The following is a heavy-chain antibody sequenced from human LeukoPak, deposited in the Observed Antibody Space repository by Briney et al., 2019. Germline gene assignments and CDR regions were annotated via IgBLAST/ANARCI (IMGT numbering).Heavy chain of an antibody. CDR2: IYSGGNT. D-gene: IGHD3-10*01. Sequence: GGSLRLSCAASGFTLRSYAMSWVRQAPGKGLEWVSSIYSGGNTYYADSVKGRCTISRDNPKNTLYLQMNSLRAEDTAVYYCARDDGAGGPFDYWGQGTLVTVSS. J-gene: IGHJ4*02. V-gene: IGHV3-66*01. CDR3: ARDDGAGGPFDY. CDR1: GFTLRSYA.